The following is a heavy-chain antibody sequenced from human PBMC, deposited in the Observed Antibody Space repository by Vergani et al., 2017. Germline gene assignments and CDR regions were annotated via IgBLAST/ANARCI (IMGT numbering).Heavy chain of an antibody. Sequence: EVHLVESGGGLVQPGRSLRLSCAASGFTFDDYAMHWVRQAPGKGLEWVSGISGSGGFTYYADSVKGRFTISRDNAKNSLYLQMNSLRAEDTALYYCVKDIAASGNYWYFDLWGRGTLVTVSS. CDR2: ISGSGGFT. CDR3: VKDIAASGNYWYFDL. CDR1: GFTFDDYA. D-gene: IGHD6-13*01. J-gene: IGHJ2*01. V-gene: IGHV3-9*01.